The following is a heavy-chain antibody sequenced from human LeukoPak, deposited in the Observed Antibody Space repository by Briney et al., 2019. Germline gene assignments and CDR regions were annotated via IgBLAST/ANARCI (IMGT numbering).Heavy chain of an antibody. V-gene: IGHV2-5*02. CDR2: IYWDDEK. CDR1: GFSLTTSGVG. J-gene: IGHJ4*02. CDR3: ARYLAVTGTGSFDY. D-gene: IGHD6-19*01. Sequence: SGPTLVKPTETLTLTCTFSGFSLTTSGVGVGWIRQPPGKALEWLTLIYWDDEKRFSPSLKSRLTITKDTSKNQVVLTMTNMDPVDTATFHCARYLAVTGTGSFDYWGQGTLVTVSS.